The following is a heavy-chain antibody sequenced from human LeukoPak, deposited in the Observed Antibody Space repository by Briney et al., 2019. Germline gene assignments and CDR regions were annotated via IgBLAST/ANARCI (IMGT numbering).Heavy chain of an antibody. Sequence: PGGSLRLSCAASGFTFSDHYMDWVRQAPGKGLEWVGRSRNKANSYTTEYAASVKGRFTTSRDDSKNSLYLQMNSLKTEDTAVYYCARDLDYGGNSDAFDIWGPGTMVTVSS. D-gene: IGHD4-23*01. J-gene: IGHJ3*02. CDR2: SRNKANSYTT. V-gene: IGHV3-72*01. CDR1: GFTFSDHY. CDR3: ARDLDYGGNSDAFDI.